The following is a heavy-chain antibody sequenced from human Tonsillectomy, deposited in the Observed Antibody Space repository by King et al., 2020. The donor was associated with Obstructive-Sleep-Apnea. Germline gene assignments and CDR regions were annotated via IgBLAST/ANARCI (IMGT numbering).Heavy chain of an antibody. D-gene: IGHD6-6*01. V-gene: IGHV4-34*01. J-gene: IGHJ6*02. CDR2: INHSGST. CDR1: GGSFSGYY. CDR3: AREYSSSYYYYGMDV. Sequence: VQLQQWGAGLLKPSETLSLTCAVYGGSFSGYYWSWIRQPPGKGLEWIGEINHSGSTNYNPSLKSRVTISVDTSKNQFSLKLSSVTAADTAVYYCAREYSSSYYYYGMDVWGPGTKGNVSS.